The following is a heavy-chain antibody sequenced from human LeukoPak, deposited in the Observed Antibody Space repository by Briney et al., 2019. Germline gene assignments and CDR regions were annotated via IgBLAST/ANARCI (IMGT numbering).Heavy chain of an antibody. CDR1: GFTFSSYA. Sequence: AGGSLRLSCAASGFTFSSYAMSWVRQAPGKGLEWVSAISGSGGSTYYADSAKGRFTISRDNSKNTLYLQMNSLRAEDTAVYYCAKDKPGHYDILTGELDYWGQGTLVTVSS. V-gene: IGHV3-23*01. CDR2: ISGSGGST. CDR3: AKDKPGHYDILTGELDY. D-gene: IGHD3-9*01. J-gene: IGHJ4*02.